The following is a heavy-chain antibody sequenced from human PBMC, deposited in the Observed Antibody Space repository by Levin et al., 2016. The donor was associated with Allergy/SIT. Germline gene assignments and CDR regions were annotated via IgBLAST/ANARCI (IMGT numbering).Heavy chain of an antibody. J-gene: IGHJ4*02. CDR1: GGSISSYY. CDR3: ARDSGGSGSYSRLDY. CDR2: ISYTGGT. V-gene: IGHV4-59*01. D-gene: IGHD1-26*01. Sequence: SETLSLTCTVSGGSISSYYWSWIRQPPGKGLEWIGYISYTGGTNYNPSLKSRVTISVDTSKTQFSLKLSSVTAADTAVYYCARDSGGSGSYSRLDYWGQGTLVTVSS.